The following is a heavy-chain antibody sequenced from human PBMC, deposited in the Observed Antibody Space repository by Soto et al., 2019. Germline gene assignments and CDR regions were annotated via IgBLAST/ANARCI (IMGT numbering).Heavy chain of an antibody. J-gene: IGHJ5*02. Sequence: ASVKVSCKVSGYTLTELSMHWVRQGPGKGLEWMGGFDPEDGETIYAQKFQGRVTMTEDTSTDTAYMELSSLRSEDTAVYYCATLWEPVGATRYNWFDPWGQGTLVTVS. CDR1: GYTLTELS. D-gene: IGHD1-26*01. V-gene: IGHV1-24*01. CDR2: FDPEDGET. CDR3: ATLWEPVGATRYNWFDP.